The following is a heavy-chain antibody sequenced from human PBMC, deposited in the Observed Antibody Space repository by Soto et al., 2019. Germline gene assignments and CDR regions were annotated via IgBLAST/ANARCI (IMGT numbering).Heavy chain of an antibody. CDR3: ARDLGSGYDPGDY. D-gene: IGHD5-12*01. J-gene: IGHJ4*02. Sequence: QVQLVQSGAEVKKPGSSVKVSCKASGDTFTIFAISWVRQAPGQGLEWMGGIIPTIGKTNYAQRFQGRITMTGDESTGTAYMELSSLKSEDTAVYYCARDLGSGYDPGDYWGQGTLVTVSS. CDR2: IIPTIGKT. V-gene: IGHV1-69*12. CDR1: GDTFTIFA.